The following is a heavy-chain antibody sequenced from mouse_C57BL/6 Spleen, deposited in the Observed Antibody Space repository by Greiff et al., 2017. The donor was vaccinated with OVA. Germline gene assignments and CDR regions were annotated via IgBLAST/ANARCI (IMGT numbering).Heavy chain of an antibody. V-gene: IGHV5-4*01. D-gene: IGHD1-1*01. CDR1: GFTFSSYA. CDR2: ISDGGSYT. J-gene: IGHJ1*03. Sequence: DVKLVESGGGLVKPGGSLKLSCAASGFTFSSYAMSWVRQTPEKRLEWVATISDGGSYTYYPDNVKGRFTISRDNAKNNLYLQMSHLKSEDTAMYYCARDLGDYYGSSHWYFDVWGTGTTVTVSS. CDR3: ARDLGDYYGSSHWYFDV.